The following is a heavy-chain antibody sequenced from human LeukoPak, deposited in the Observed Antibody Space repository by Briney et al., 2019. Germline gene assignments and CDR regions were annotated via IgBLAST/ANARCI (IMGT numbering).Heavy chain of an antibody. Sequence: GGSLRLSCAASGFTFSDYYMSWIRQAPGKGLEWVSYISSSGSTIYYADSVKGRFTISRDNAKNSLYLQMNSLRAEDTAVYYCAREGRYCSSTSCYAGLKNYMDVWGKGTTVTVSS. J-gene: IGHJ6*03. CDR3: AREGRYCSSTSCYAGLKNYMDV. V-gene: IGHV3-11*04. D-gene: IGHD2-2*01. CDR2: ISSSGSTI. CDR1: GFTFSDYY.